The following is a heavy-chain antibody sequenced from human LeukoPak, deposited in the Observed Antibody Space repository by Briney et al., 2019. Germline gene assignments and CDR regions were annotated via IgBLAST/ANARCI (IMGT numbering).Heavy chain of an antibody. CDR3: ATRSTGVAATFDS. Sequence: SETLSLTCTVSGGSISSYYWSWIRQPPGKGLEWIGYIYYSGNSNYNPSLKSRVTISADTSKNEFSLKLSSVTAADTAIYYCATRSTGVAATFDSWGQGALVTVSS. D-gene: IGHD2-15*01. CDR1: GGSISSYY. CDR2: IYYSGNS. J-gene: IGHJ4*02. V-gene: IGHV4-59*01.